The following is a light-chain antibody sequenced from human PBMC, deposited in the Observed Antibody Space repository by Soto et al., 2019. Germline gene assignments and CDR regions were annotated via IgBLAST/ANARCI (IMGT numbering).Light chain of an antibody. V-gene: IGKV1-5*01. CDR2: DAS. CDR3: QQYNSYWT. J-gene: IGKJ1*01. Sequence: DIQMTHSPSTLSASVGYRFTITCRASQSISSWLAWYQQKPGKAPKLLIYDASSLESGVPSRFSGSGSGTEFTLTISSLQPDDFATYYCQQYNSYWTFGQGTKVDIK. CDR1: QSISSW.